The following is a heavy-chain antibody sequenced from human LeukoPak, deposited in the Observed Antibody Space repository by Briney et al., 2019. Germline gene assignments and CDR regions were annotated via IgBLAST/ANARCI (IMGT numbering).Heavy chain of an antibody. CDR3: ARSIAVAVSQIPFDI. CDR1: GGSISSGGYS. CDR2: IYYSGST. J-gene: IGHJ3*02. D-gene: IGHD6-19*01. Sequence: SETLSLTCTVSGGSISSGGYSWSWIRQHPGKGLEWIGYIYYSGSTYYNPSLKSRVTISVNTSKNQFSLKLSSVTAADTAVYYCARSIAVAVSQIPFDIWGQGTMVTVSS. V-gene: IGHV4-31*03.